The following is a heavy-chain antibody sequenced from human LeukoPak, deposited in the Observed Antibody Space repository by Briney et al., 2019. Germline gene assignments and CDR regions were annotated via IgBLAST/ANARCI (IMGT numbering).Heavy chain of an antibody. V-gene: IGHV3-7*01. D-gene: IGHD1-14*01. CDR1: GLTFSRFW. Sequence: PGVSLRLSCAASGLTFSRFWMIWIRQAPGKGLEWVATINEGGNEKWYADSVKGRFTISRDNARNSLYLQMNSLRAEDTAVYYCATLSYRRFDYWGQGALVTVSS. CDR3: ATLSYRRFDY. J-gene: IGHJ4*02. CDR2: INEGGNEK.